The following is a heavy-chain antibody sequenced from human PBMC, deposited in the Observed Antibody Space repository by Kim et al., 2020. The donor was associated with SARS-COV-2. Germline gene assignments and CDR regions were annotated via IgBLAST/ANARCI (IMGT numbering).Heavy chain of an antibody. D-gene: IGHD1-26*01. J-gene: IGHJ5*02. Sequence: SETLSLTCTVSGGSISSGSYYWSWIRQPAGKGLEWIGRIYTSGSTNYNPSLKSRVTISVDTSKNQFSLKLSSVTAADTAVYYCARARVGNWFDPWGQGTLVTVSS. V-gene: IGHV4-61*02. CDR3: ARARVGNWFDP. CDR2: IYTSGST. CDR1: GGSISSGSYY.